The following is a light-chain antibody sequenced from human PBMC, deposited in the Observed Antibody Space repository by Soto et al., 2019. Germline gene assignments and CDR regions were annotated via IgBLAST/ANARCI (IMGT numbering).Light chain of an antibody. J-gene: IGKJ2*01. CDR2: KAS. CDR3: QQYNSYLYS. CDR1: QSVNSR. V-gene: IGKV1-5*03. Sequence: DIQMTQSPSTLSASVGDRATITCRASQSVNSRLAWYQQKPGKAPKLLIYKASSLESGVPSRFSGSGSGTEFTLTISSLQPDDFATYYCQQYNSYLYSFGQGTKVDIK.